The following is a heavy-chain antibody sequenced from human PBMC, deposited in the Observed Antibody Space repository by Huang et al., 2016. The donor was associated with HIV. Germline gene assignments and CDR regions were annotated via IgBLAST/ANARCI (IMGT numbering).Heavy chain of an antibody. CDR3: ARDSPSVAGTFDY. J-gene: IGHJ4*02. CDR2: IYTSGST. D-gene: IGHD6-19*01. V-gene: IGHV4-4*07. CDR1: GDSIDSSY. Sequence: QVQLQESGPGLVKPSATLSLTCTVSGDSIDSSYWTWLRQPAGKGLEWIGRIYTSGSTNSNPCLESRLTMSVDTSKNQISVRLTAVTAADTALYYCARDSPSVAGTFDYWGQGALVTVSS.